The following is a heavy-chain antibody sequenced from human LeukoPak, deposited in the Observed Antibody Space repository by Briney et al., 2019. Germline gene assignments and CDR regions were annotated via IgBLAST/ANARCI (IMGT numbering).Heavy chain of an antibody. CDR1: GGSFSGYY. Sequence: PSETLSLTCAVYGGSFSGYYWSWIRQPPGKGLEWIGEINHSGSTNYNPSLKSRVTISVDTSKNQFSLKLSSVTAADTAVYYCARGPGVENTPSPSRKSGDSSSSRLFDPWGQGTLVTVSS. J-gene: IGHJ5*02. V-gene: IGHV4-34*01. D-gene: IGHD6-6*01. CDR2: INHSGST. CDR3: ARGPGVENTPSPSRKSGDSSSSRLFDP.